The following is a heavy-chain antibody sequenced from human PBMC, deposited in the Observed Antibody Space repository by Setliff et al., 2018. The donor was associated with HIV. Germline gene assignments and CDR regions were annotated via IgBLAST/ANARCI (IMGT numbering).Heavy chain of an antibody. CDR1: GFTFSSYW. CDR2: INPDGRQR. Sequence: PGGSLRLSCAASGFTFSSYWMSWVRQAPGKGLEWVANINPDGRQRNYADSVKGRFTISRDNADNSLYLQVNSLRAEDTAVYYCARDTAYSFDYWGQGTLVTVSS. V-gene: IGHV3-7*01. D-gene: IGHD5-18*01. CDR3: ARDTAYSFDY. J-gene: IGHJ4*02.